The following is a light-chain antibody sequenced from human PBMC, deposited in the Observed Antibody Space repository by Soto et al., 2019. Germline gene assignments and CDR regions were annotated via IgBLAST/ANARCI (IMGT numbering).Light chain of an antibody. V-gene: IGLV2-11*01. J-gene: IGLJ3*02. CDR3: CSYAGSFNYWV. Sequence: QSVLTQPRSVSGSPGQSVTISCTGTSSDVGGYNYVSWYQQHPGKAPKVMIYDVSKRPSGVPDRFSGSKSGNMASLTIFGLQAEDEADSYCCSYAGSFNYWVFGGGTKLTVL. CDR1: SSDVGGYNY. CDR2: DVS.